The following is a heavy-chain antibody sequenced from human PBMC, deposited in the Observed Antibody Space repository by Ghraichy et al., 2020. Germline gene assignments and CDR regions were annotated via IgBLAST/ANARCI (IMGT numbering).Heavy chain of an antibody. D-gene: IGHD4-23*01. CDR1: GGSISSGDYY. J-gene: IGHJ3*02. Sequence: SQTLSLTCTVSGGSISSGDYYWSWIRQPPGKGLEWIGYIYYSGSTYYNPSLKSRVTISVATSKNQFSLKLSSVTAADTAVYYCARDLLWGDYGGNSSLNVYAFDIWGQGTMVTVSS. CDR3: ARDLLWGDYGGNSSLNVYAFDI. V-gene: IGHV4-30-4*01. CDR2: IYYSGST.